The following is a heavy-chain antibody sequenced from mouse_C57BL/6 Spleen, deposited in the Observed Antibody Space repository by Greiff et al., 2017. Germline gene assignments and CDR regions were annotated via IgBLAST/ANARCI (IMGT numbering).Heavy chain of an antibody. D-gene: IGHD2-13*01. CDR1: GYTFNSYT. J-gene: IGHJ2*01. Sequence: VQLQQSGAELARPGASVKMSCKASGYTFNSYTMHWVKQRPGQGLEWIGYINPSSGYTKYNQKFQDKATLTADKSSSTAYMQLSSLTSEDSAVYYCASDYSTYFDYWGQGTTLTVSS. CDR3: ASDYSTYFDY. CDR2: INPSSGYT. V-gene: IGHV1-4*01.